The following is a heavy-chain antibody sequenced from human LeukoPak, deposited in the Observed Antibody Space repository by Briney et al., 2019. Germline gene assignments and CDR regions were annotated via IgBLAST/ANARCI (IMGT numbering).Heavy chain of an antibody. Sequence: PGGSLRLSCAASGFTFSTNWMHWVRKAPGKGLVWVSRINIDGSSTSYADSVKGRFTISRDTAKNTLYLQINSLRAEDTAVYYWAREQGYYGSGSYYTPWGQGTLVTVSS. V-gene: IGHV3-74*01. CDR1: GFTFSTNW. J-gene: IGHJ5*02. CDR2: INIDGSST. D-gene: IGHD3-10*01. CDR3: AREQGYYGSGSYYTP.